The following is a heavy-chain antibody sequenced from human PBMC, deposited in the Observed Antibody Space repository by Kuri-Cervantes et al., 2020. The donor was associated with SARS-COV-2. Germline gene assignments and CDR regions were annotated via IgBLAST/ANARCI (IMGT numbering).Heavy chain of an antibody. V-gene: IGHV4-31*03. CDR3: ARDRSSHYSSGWYGMGYSYYGMDV. CDR1: GGSVSSGGYY. D-gene: IGHD6-19*01. J-gene: IGHJ6*02. Sequence: SETLSLTCTVSGGSVSSGGYYWSWIRQHPGKGLEWIGYIYYSGSTYYNPSLKSRVTISVDTSKNQFSLKLSSVTAADTAVYYCARDRSSHYSSGWYGMGYSYYGMDVWGQGTTVTVSS. CDR2: IYYSGST.